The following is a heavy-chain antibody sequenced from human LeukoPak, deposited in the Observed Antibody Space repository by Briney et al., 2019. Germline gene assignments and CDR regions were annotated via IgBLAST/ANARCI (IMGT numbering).Heavy chain of an antibody. Sequence: SQTLSLTCTVSGGSISSGGYYWSWIRQHPGKGLEWIGYIYYSGSTYYNPSLKSRVTISVDTSKNQFSLKLSSVTAADTAVYYCARDPGHIYSYGRLDLWGRGTLVTASS. J-gene: IGHJ2*01. CDR3: ARDPGHIYSYGRLDL. CDR1: GGSISSGGYY. D-gene: IGHD5-18*01. CDR2: IYYSGST. V-gene: IGHV4-31*03.